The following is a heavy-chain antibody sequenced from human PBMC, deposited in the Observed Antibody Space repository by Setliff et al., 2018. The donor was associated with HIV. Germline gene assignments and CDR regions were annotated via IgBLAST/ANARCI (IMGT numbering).Heavy chain of an antibody. CDR3: TTYSSVYYHSDC. CDR2: IKSKSDGGAV. V-gene: IGHV3-15*06. Sequence: GGSLRLSCAASGFTFRNAWMSWVRQAPGKGLEWVGRIKSKSDGGAVHCAAPVKGRFTISRDDSQDTLYLEMNSLTNEDTAMYYCTTYSSVYYHSDCWGQGTLVTVSS. J-gene: IGHJ4*02. CDR1: GFTFRNAW. D-gene: IGHD3-22*01.